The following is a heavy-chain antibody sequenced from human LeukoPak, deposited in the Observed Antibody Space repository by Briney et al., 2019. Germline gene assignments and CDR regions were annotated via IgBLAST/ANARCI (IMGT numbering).Heavy chain of an antibody. CDR2: ISCRSSDI. CDR3: ARPRFTTSWDFDY. J-gene: IGHJ4*02. D-gene: IGHD6-13*01. CDR1: GFTFSTYN. Sequence: GGSLRLSCAASGFTFSTYNMNWVRQAPGKGREWVSSISCRSSDIYYADSVKGRFTVSRDNAKNSLYLQMNSLRAEDTAVYFCARPRFTTSWDFDYWGQGALVTVSS. V-gene: IGHV3-21*01.